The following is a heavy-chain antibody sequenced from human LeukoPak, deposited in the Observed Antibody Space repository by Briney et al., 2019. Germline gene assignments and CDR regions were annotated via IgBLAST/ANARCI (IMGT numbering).Heavy chain of an antibody. D-gene: IGHD6-6*01. J-gene: IGHJ4*02. CDR1: GYTLTELS. CDR3: ATASLERGIAARRYYFDY. Sequence: GASVKVSCKVSGYTLTELSMHWVRQAPGKGLEWMGGFDPEDGETIYAQKFQGRVTMTEDTSTDTAYMELSSLRSEDTAVYYCATASLERGIAARRYYFDYWGQGTLVTVSS. V-gene: IGHV1-24*01. CDR2: FDPEDGET.